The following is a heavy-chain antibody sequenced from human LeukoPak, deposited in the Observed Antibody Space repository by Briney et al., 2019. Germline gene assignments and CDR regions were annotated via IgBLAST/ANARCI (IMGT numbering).Heavy chain of an antibody. D-gene: IGHD5-24*01. J-gene: IGHJ4*02. V-gene: IGHV1-69*05. CDR2: ITPVLHTT. CDR1: GGTFNTHA. Sequence: ASVKVSCKVSGGTFNTHAISWVRQAPGQGLQWMGGITPVLHTTRFAQKFQGRVTFTTDESTSTAYMELASLTSDDSAVYFCARGGPGRDGYNLDYWGQGTLVTVSS. CDR3: ARGGPGRDGYNLDY.